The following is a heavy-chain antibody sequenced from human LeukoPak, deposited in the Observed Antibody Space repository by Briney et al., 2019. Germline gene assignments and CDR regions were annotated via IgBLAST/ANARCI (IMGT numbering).Heavy chain of an antibody. J-gene: IGHJ4*02. CDR2: ISGSGGST. CDR1: GFTFSSYA. CDR3: AKDPLLCSSTSCYTRSGY. Sequence: GGSLRLSCAASGFTFSSYAMSWVRQAPGKGLEWVSAISGSGGSTYYADSVKGRFTISRDNSKNTLYLQMNSLRAEDTAVYYCAKDPLLCSSTSCYTRSGYWGQGTLVTVSS. D-gene: IGHD2-2*02. V-gene: IGHV3-23*01.